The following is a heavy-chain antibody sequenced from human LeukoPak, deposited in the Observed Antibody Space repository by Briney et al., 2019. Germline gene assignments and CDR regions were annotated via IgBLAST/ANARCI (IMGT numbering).Heavy chain of an antibody. V-gene: IGHV1-18*01. CDR2: ISASDGTT. CDR1: GYSFSIYG. D-gene: IGHD2-21*02. Sequence: ASVQVSCKASGYSFSIYGITWARQAPGQGLEYLGWISASDGTTNYAQKVQDRVTMTTDTSASTAYLELRSLRSEDTAVYYCARCGAAVTAHFSHWGQGTLVAVSS. CDR3: ARCGAAVTAHFSH. J-gene: IGHJ4*02.